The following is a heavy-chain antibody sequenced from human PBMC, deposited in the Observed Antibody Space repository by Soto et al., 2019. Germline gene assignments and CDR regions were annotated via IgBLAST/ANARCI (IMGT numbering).Heavy chain of an antibody. CDR3: AREVWRGSSWYSDPYYYYGMDV. J-gene: IGHJ6*02. D-gene: IGHD6-13*01. Sequence: SETLSLTCTVSGCSISSGGYYWSWIRQHPGKGLEWIGYIYYSGSTYYNPSLKSRVTISVDTSKNQFSLKLSSVTAADTAVYYCAREVWRGSSWYSDPYYYYGMDVWGQGTTVTVSS. CDR2: IYYSGST. V-gene: IGHV4-31*03. CDR1: GCSISSGGYY.